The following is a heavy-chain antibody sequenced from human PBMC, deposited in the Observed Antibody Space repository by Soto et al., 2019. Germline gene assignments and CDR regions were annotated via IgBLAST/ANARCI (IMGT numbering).Heavy chain of an antibody. CDR2: INPSTGGA. D-gene: IGHD6-6*01. CDR3: AKPWVPSITDRPPRFDY. V-gene: IGHV1-2*02. J-gene: IGHJ4*02. Sequence: ASVKVSCKASGYTFTGYYIHWVRQAPGQGLEWIGWINPSTGGAKYSQKFQGRVTMTRDTSISTGYMELSRLRAEDTALYYCAKPWVPSITDRPPRFDYWGRGTLVTVSS. CDR1: GYTFTGYY.